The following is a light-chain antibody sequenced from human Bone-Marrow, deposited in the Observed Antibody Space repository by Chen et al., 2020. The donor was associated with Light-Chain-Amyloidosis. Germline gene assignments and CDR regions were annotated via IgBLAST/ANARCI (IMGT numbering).Light chain of an antibody. CDR3: QVWDRSSDRPV. J-gene: IGLJ3*02. CDR2: DDS. CDR1: NIGSTS. Sequence: SYVLTQPSSVSVAPGQTDTIACGGNNIGSTSVHWYQQTPGQAPLLVVYDDSDRPSGIPERLSGSNSGNTATLTVSRVEAGDEADYYCQVWDRSSDRPVFGGGTKLTVI. V-gene: IGLV3-21*02.